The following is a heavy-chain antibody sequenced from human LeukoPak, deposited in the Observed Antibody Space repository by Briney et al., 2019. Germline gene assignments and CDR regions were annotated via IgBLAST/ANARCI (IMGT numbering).Heavy chain of an antibody. J-gene: IGHJ4*02. Sequence: GGSLRLSCAASGFTFNSYGRHWLGQAPGKGLEWVTVISYDGSNKYYADSVKGRFTISRDNSKNTLYLQMNSLRAEDTAVYYCAKSKGGYNYDYWGQGTLVTVSS. CDR2: ISYDGSNK. V-gene: IGHV3-30*18. D-gene: IGHD5-24*01. CDR3: AKSKGGYNYDY. CDR1: GFTFNSYG.